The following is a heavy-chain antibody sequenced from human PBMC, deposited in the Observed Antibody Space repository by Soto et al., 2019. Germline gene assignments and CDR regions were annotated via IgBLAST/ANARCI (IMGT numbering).Heavy chain of an antibody. J-gene: IGHJ6*02. CDR1: GGSFSGYY. V-gene: IGHV4-34*01. Sequence: SETLSLTCAVYGGSFSGYYWSWIRQPPGKGLEWIGEINHSGSTNYNPSLKSRVTISVDTSKNQFSLKLSSVTAADTAVYYCARGNGSGSQYYYYYGMDVWGQGTTVTVSS. CDR2: INHSGST. CDR3: ARGNGSGSQYYYYYGMDV. D-gene: IGHD3-10*01.